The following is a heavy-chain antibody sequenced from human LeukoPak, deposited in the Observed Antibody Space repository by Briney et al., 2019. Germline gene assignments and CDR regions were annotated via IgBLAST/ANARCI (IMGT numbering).Heavy chain of an antibody. V-gene: IGHV3-48*03. CDR3: ARVHYDILTGYYGWFDP. Sequence: GGSLRLSFSASGFTFSSYEMNWVRQTPGKGLERVSYISSSGSTIYYADSVKGRFTISRDNAKNSLYLQMNSLRAEDTAVYYCARVHYDILTGYYGWFDPWGQGTLVTVSS. D-gene: IGHD3-9*01. CDR1: GFTFSSYE. J-gene: IGHJ5*02. CDR2: ISSSGSTI.